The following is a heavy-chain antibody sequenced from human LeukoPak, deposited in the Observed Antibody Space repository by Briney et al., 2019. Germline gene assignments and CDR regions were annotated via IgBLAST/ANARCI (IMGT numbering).Heavy chain of an antibody. V-gene: IGHV4-59*01. D-gene: IGHD1-26*01. CDR3: AREGARWEPSFSAFDI. Sequence: SETLSLTCTVSAGSISGYYWSWIRQPPAKGLEWIGYIYYSGSTSYNPSLKSRVTISVDTSKNQFSLKLSSVTAADTAVYYCAREGARWEPSFSAFDIWGQGTMVTVSS. CDR1: AGSISGYY. J-gene: IGHJ3*02. CDR2: IYYSGST.